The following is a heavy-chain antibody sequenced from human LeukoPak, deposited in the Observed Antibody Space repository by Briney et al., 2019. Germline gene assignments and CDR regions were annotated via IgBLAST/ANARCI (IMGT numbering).Heavy chain of an antibody. CDR2: ISGSGGST. CDR1: GFTFSSYA. CDR3: AKDQYCTGGVCPADY. D-gene: IGHD2-8*02. V-gene: IGHV3-23*01. Sequence: GGSLRLSCAASGFTFSSYAMSWVRQSPGKGLEWVSAISGSGGSTYYADSVKCRFTISRDNSKNTLYLQMNSLRAEDTAVYYCAKDQYCTGGVCPADYWGQGTLVTVSS. J-gene: IGHJ4*02.